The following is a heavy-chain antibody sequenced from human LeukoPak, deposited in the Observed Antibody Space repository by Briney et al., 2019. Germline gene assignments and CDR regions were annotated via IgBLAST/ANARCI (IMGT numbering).Heavy chain of an antibody. Sequence: GGSLRLSCAASGFTFSSYAMSRVRQAPGRGLEWVSAISGSGGSTYYADSVKGRFTISRDNSKNTLYLQMNSLRAEDTAVYYCAKVLRLAAAGIDYWGQGTLVTVSS. CDR2: ISGSGGST. V-gene: IGHV3-23*01. CDR3: AKVLRLAAAGIDY. CDR1: GFTFSSYA. D-gene: IGHD6-13*01. J-gene: IGHJ4*02.